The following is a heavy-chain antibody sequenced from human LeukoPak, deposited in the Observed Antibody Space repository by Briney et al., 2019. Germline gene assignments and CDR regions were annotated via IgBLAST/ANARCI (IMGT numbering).Heavy chain of an antibody. CDR2: IYYSGST. CDR3: ARGTPRTIFDWFDP. D-gene: IGHD3-3*01. J-gene: IGHJ5*02. Sequence: SETLSLTCTVSGGYISSSSYYWGWIRQPPGKGLEWIGSIYYSGSTYYNPARKSRVTISVDTSKNQFSLKLSSVTAADTAVYYCARGTPRTIFDWFDPWGQGTLVTVSS. V-gene: IGHV4-39*01. CDR1: GGYISSSSYY.